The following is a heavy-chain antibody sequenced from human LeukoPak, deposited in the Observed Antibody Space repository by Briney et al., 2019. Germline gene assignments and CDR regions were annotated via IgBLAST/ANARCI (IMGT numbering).Heavy chain of an antibody. CDR3: ARERSGDHDY. V-gene: IGHV4-34*01. CDR1: GGSFSGYY. CDR2: INHSGST. Sequence: SETLSLTCAVYGGSFSGYYWSWIRQPPGKGLEWIGEINHSGSTNYNPSLKSRVTISVDTSKNQFSLKLSSVTAADTAVYYCARERSGDHDYWGQGTLVTVSS. J-gene: IGHJ4*02. D-gene: IGHD4-17*01.